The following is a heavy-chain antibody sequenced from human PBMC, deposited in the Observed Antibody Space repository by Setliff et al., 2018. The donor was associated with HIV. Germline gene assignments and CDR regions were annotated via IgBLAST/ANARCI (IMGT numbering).Heavy chain of an antibody. J-gene: IGHJ4*02. D-gene: IGHD5-18*01. CDR3: ARHPIHTYGYGAFDF. V-gene: IGHV5-51*01. CDR1: GYTFSNYC. CDR2: IYPGNSDT. Sequence: PGESLKISCKDSGYTFSNYCIAWVRQMPGKGLEWMGIIYPGNSDTTYSPSFQGQVSLSVDKSATTAYLQWNSLKASDTAIYYCARHPIHTYGYGAFDFWGRGTLVTVSS.